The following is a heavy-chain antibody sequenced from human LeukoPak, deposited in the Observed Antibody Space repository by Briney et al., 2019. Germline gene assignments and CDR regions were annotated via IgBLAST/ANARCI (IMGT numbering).Heavy chain of an antibody. J-gene: IGHJ4*02. D-gene: IGHD1-26*01. CDR1: GFTFDDYA. V-gene: IGHV3-9*01. Sequence: GGSLRLSCAASGFTFDDYAMHWVRQAPGKGLEWVSGINWNSGSIDYADSVKGRFTISRDNAKNSLYLQMNSLRTEDTALYFCASVGWALNYFDSWGQGTLVTVSS. CDR2: INWNSGSI. CDR3: ASVGWALNYFDS.